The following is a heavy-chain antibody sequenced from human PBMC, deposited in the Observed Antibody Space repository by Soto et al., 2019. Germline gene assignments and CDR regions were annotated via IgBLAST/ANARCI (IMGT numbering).Heavy chain of an antibody. D-gene: IGHD1-1*01. CDR1: GYTFTGYY. V-gene: IGHV1-2*04. CDR2: INPNSGGT. CDR3: AGAFLYYQLVSFVY. Sequence: GASVKVSCKASGYTFTGYYMHWVRQAPGQGLEWMGWINPNSGGTKSTQKLQGWVTMTRDTSINTAYMEVSRLKSDDTAIYFCAGAFLYYQLVSFVYWGQGTLVTVSS. J-gene: IGHJ4*02.